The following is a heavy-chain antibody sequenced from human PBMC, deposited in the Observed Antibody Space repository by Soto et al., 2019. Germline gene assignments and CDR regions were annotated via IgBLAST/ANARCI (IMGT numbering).Heavy chain of an antibody. CDR1: GGSITTPY. CDR2: TYFRGST. J-gene: IGHJ4*01. Sequence: PSETLSLTCTVSGGSITTPYWNWSWIRKPPGKGLEWIGFTYFRGSTNYNPSVRSRVTISLDASKNQLSLKLRSVTAADTAVYYCSGYGSGSYYRYWGHGTLVTSPQ. CDR3: SGYGSGSYYRY. D-gene: IGHD3-10*01. V-gene: IGHV4-59*08.